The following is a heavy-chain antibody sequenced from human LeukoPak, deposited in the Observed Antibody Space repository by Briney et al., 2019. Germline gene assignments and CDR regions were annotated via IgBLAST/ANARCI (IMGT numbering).Heavy chain of an antibody. V-gene: IGHV4-59*08. D-gene: IGHD6-13*01. CDR3: ARFKGYSSSWHFDY. J-gene: IGHJ4*02. CDR1: GGSISNYY. CDR2: IDHSGST. Sequence: SETLSLTCNVSGGSISNYYWHWIRQPPGKGLECIGSIDHSGSTYYNPSLKSRVIISVDMSKDQFSLKLSSLTAADTAIYYCARFKGYSSSWHFDYWGQGTLVTVSS.